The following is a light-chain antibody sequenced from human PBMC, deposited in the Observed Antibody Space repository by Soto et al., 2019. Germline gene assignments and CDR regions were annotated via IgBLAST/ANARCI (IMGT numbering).Light chain of an antibody. CDR2: GAS. CDR3: QQYGTSLPWT. J-gene: IGKJ1*01. Sequence: EIVLTQSPGTLSLSPGEGATLSCRASQSVSSSYLAWYQQKPGQAPRLVIYGASSRATGIPDRFSGSGSGTDFSLTITGLEPEDFAVYYCQQYGTSLPWTFGQGTKVDIK. CDR1: QSVSSSY. V-gene: IGKV3-20*01.